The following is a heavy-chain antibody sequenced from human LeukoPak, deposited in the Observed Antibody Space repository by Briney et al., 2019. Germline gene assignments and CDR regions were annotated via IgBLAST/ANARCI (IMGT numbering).Heavy chain of an antibody. CDR1: GGSFSGHY. J-gene: IGHJ4*02. V-gene: IGHV4-34*01. Sequence: SETLSLTCAVYGGSFSGHYWTWVRQPPGKGREWIGESTHSGSTNYNPSLKSRVRISVDTSKNQFSLKLTSMNAADTAVYHCARGQTGAAALDFWGPGTLVTVSS. D-gene: IGHD2-2*01. CDR2: STHSGST. CDR3: ARGQTGAAALDF.